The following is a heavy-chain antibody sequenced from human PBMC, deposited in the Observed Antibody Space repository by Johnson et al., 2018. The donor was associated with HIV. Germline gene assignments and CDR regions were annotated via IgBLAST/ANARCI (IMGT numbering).Heavy chain of an antibody. CDR2: TSNDGTNT. Sequence: QVQLVASGGGVVQPGRSLRLSCAASGFTFSSYGMHWVRQAPGEGLEWVAVTSNDGTNTYYADSVKGRFTISSDNSKNTLYLEMNSLRAEDTAMYYCAMGGVHCSGGSCYSRNAFDIWGQGTMVTVSS. CDR1: GFTFSSYG. D-gene: IGHD2-15*01. CDR3: AMGGVHCSGGSCYSRNAFDI. J-gene: IGHJ3*02. V-gene: IGHV3-30*03.